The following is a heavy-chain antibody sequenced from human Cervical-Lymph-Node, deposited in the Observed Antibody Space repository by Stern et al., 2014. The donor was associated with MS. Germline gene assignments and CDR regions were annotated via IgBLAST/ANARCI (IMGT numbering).Heavy chain of an antibody. CDR1: GGSITNRDY. D-gene: IGHD4-11*01. Sequence: QLQLQESGPGLVKPSETLSLTCTVSGGSITNRDYWGWIRQSPGKGLEWIGSVYYSGITYYRPSLKRRATISIDKSRNQFFLRLTSVTATDTAVYFCARGVTAVTNYVPNWCFDLWGRGTLVTVSS. CDR3: ARGVTAVTNYVPNWCFDL. V-gene: IGHV4-39*02. CDR2: VYYSGIT. J-gene: IGHJ2*01.